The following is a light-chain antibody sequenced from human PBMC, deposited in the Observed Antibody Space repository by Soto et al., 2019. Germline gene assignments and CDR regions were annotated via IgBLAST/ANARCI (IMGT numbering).Light chain of an antibody. CDR2: EVS. CDR3: SSFAGGNKLL. J-gene: IGLJ2*01. CDR1: SSDVGGYDY. V-gene: IGLV2-8*01. Sequence: QSVLTQPPSASGSPGQSVTISCAGTSSDVGGYDYVSWYQQHPGKAPKLMIYEVSKRPSGVPDRFSASKSGNTASLTVAGLQADDEADYYCSSFAGGNKLLFGGGTKLTVL.